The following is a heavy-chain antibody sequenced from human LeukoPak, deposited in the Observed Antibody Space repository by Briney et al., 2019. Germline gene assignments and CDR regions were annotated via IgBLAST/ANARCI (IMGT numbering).Heavy chain of an antibody. D-gene: IGHD3-3*01. J-gene: IGHJ1*01. CDR3: AKGGTIFGVVIPPGQH. V-gene: IGHV3-23*01. Sequence: PGGSLRLSCSGSGFTFSSYGIHWVRQAPGKGLEWVSAISGSGGSTYYADSVKGRFTISRDNSKNTLYLQMNSLRAEDTAVYYCAKGGTIFGVVIPPGQHWGQGTLVTVSS. CDR2: ISGSGGST. CDR1: GFTFSSYG.